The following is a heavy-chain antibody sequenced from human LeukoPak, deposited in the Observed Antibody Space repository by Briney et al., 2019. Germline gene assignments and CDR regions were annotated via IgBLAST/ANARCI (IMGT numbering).Heavy chain of an antibody. J-gene: IGHJ4*02. Sequence: ASVKVSCKASGYTFTGYYIHWVRQAPGQGLEWTGIINPSDGTTSYAQKFRGRVTLTRDTSTSTVYMELSSPRSEDTAVYYCARAPANKYDSRLSEDYWGQGTLVSVSS. V-gene: IGHV1-46*01. CDR3: ARAPANKYDSRLSEDY. CDR1: GYTFTGYY. CDR2: INPSDGTT. D-gene: IGHD3-22*01.